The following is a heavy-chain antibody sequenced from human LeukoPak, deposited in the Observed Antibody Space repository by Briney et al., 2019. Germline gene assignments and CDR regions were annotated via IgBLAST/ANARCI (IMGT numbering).Heavy chain of an antibody. CDR3: ARTYYDYVWGSYRFYYFDY. CDR1: GFTFSYHY. Sequence: GGSLRLSCAASGFTFSYHYMDWVRQAPGKGLEWVSVIYSGGSTYYADSVKGRFTISRDNSKNTLYLQMNSLRAEDTAVYYCARTYYDYVWGSYRFYYFDYWGQGTLVTVSS. V-gene: IGHV3-53*01. J-gene: IGHJ4*02. CDR2: IYSGGST. D-gene: IGHD3-16*02.